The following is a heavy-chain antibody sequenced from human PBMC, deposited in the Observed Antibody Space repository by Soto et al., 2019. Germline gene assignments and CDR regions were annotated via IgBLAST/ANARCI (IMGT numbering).Heavy chain of an antibody. V-gene: IGHV4-34*01. CDR3: ERGLRYSGIHV. CDR1: RGSFNAYS. Sequence: SETLSLTCAVHRGSFNAYSWTWIRQPPGKGLEWIGEIDHSGSTTYNPSLKSRIIMSVDTSKNQFSLNVSSMTAADTAVYYCERGLRYSGIHVCGQGTTVTVYS. CDR2: IDHSGST. J-gene: IGHJ6*02.